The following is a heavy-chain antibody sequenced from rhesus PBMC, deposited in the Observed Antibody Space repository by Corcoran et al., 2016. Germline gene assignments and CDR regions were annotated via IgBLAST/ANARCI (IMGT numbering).Heavy chain of an antibody. Sequence: QVQLQESGPGLVTPSETLSLTCAVSGGSISSKHWSWIRQPPGKGREWIGRIYGRGWCTDLNPALNSRVNISTDTSKNQFSLKLSSVTAADTAVYYCARNSGALDVWGPGVLVTVSS. V-gene: IGHV4-160*01. D-gene: IGHD1-44*02. CDR3: ARNSGALDV. J-gene: IGHJ5-1*01. CDR1: GGSISSKH. CDR2: IYGRGWCT.